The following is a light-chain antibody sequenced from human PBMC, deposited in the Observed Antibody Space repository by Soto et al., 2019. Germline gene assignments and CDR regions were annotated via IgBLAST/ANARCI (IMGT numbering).Light chain of an antibody. CDR3: QQRSNWPPIT. CDR2: DAS. Sequence: EIVMTQSPATLSVSPGERATLSCRASQSVGSNLAWYQQKPGQAPRLLIYDASNRATGIPARFSGSGSGTDFTLTISSLEAEDFAVYYCQQRSNWPPITFGQGTRLEIK. CDR1: QSVGSN. J-gene: IGKJ5*01. V-gene: IGKV3-11*01.